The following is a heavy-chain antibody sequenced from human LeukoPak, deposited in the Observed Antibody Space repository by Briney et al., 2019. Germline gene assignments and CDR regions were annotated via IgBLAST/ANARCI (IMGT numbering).Heavy chain of an antibody. Sequence: GGSLRLSCAASGFTFSSYEMNWVRQAPGKGLEWVSYISSSGSTIYYADSVKGRFTISRDNAKNSLYLQMNSLRAEDTAVYYCARDLWHSSGVSDYWGQGTLVTVSS. CDR1: GFTFSSYE. J-gene: IGHJ4*02. V-gene: IGHV3-48*03. CDR2: ISSSGSTI. CDR3: ARDLWHSSGVSDY. D-gene: IGHD6-19*01.